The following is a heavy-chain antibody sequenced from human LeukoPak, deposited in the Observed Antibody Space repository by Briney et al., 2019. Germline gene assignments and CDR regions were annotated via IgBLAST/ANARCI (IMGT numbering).Heavy chain of an antibody. J-gene: IGHJ4*02. CDR3: ARDDYDSSTPYFFDY. Sequence: AGGSLRLSCAASGFRFSNAWMSWVRQAPGKGLEWVSYISSSGTTIYYADSVKGRFTISRDNAQNSLFLQMNSLRAEDTAVYYCARDDYDSSTPYFFDYWGQGTLVTVSS. V-gene: IGHV3-11*04. CDR1: GFRFSNAW. D-gene: IGHD3-22*01. CDR2: ISSSGTTI.